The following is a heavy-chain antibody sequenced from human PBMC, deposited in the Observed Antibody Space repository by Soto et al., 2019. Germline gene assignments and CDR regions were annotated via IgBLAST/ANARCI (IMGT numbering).Heavy chain of an antibody. J-gene: IGHJ6*02. D-gene: IGHD3-3*01. V-gene: IGHV3-21*01. CDR2: ISSGSSNK. Sequence: GGSLRLSCAASGFTFSSYSMNWVRQAPGKGLEWVSSISSGSSNKYYADSVKGRFTVSRDNAKNSLYLQMNSLRAEDTAVYYCARGYDFWSGYYYPYGMDVWGQGTTVTVSS. CDR3: ARGYDFWSGYYYPYGMDV. CDR1: GFTFSSYS.